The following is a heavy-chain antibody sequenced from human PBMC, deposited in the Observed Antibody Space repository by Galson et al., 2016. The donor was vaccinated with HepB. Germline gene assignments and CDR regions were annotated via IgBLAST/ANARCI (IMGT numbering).Heavy chain of an antibody. J-gene: IGHJ4*02. CDR2: ISRSGSDT. V-gene: IGHV3-11*06. CDR3: ARDNGLAYFDY. Sequence: SLRLSCAASGFTFNDYPLAWIRQAPGKGLEWISYISRSGSDTIYADSVKGRFTISRDNAKNSLFLQMNSLRDDDTAVFYCARDNGLAYFDYWGQGALVTVSS. CDR1: GFTFNDYP.